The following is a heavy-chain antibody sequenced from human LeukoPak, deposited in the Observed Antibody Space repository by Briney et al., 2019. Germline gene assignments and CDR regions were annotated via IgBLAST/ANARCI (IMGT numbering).Heavy chain of an antibody. Sequence: GGSLRLSCAASGFTFDDYGMSWVRQAPGKGLEWVSGISLNGGSRGYADSVKGRFTISRDNAKNSLYLQMNSLRAEDTAVYYCARKTDSGGQGDYWGPGTLVTVSS. CDR2: ISLNGGSR. J-gene: IGHJ4*02. CDR1: GFTFDDYG. D-gene: IGHD3-22*01. CDR3: ARKTDSGGQGDY. V-gene: IGHV3-20*04.